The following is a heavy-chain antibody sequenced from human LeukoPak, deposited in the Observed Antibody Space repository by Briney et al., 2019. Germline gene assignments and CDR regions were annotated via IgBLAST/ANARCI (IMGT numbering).Heavy chain of an antibody. D-gene: IGHD5-12*01. Sequence: PGGSLRLSCAASGFTFSSYGMHWVRQAPGKGLEWVAVISYDGSNKYYADSVKGRFTIPRDNSKNTLYLQMNSLRAEDAAVYYCAKTYSGYVRGPFDYWGQGTLVTVSS. CDR1: GFTFSSYG. CDR2: ISYDGSNK. CDR3: AKTYSGYVRGPFDY. V-gene: IGHV3-30*18. J-gene: IGHJ4*02.